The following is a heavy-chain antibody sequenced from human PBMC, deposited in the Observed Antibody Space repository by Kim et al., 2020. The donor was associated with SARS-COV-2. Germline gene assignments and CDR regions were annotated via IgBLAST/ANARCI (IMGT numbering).Heavy chain of an antibody. CDR3: AKEVDDFWSGYYVGDAFD. D-gene: IGHD3-3*01. J-gene: IGHJ3*02. Sequence: GGSLRLSCAASGFTFSSYAMSWVRQAPGKGLEWVSGITSGGSTSYADSVKGRFTISRDNSKNTLYLQMNSLRVEDTAVYYCAKEVDDFWSGYYVGDAFD. CDR1: GFTFSSYA. CDR2: ITSGGST. V-gene: IGHV3-23*01.